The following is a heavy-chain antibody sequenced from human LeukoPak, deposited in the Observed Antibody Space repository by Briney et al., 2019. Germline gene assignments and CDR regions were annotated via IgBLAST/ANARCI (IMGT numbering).Heavy chain of an antibody. CDR1: GGTFSSYA. CDR3: ASSAASNYYDSSAPTPPNYYYMDV. Sequence: SVKVSCKASGGTFSSYAVSWVRQAPGQGLEWMGGIIPTFGTANYAQKFQGRVTITTDESTSTAYMELSSLRSEDTAVYYCASSAASNYYDSSAPTPPNYYYMDVWGKGTTVTVSS. CDR2: IIPTFGTA. J-gene: IGHJ6*03. V-gene: IGHV1-69*05. D-gene: IGHD3-22*01.